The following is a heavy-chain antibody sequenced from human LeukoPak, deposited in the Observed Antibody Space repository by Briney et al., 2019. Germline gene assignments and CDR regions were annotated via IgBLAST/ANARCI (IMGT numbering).Heavy chain of an antibody. V-gene: IGHV1-46*01. Sequence: ASVKVSCKASGYTFTSYYMHWVRQAPGQGLEWIGIINPSGGSTSYAQKFQGRVTMTRDMSTSTVYMELSSLRSEDTAVYYCARGPHLRIAVADWFDPWGQGTLVTVSS. CDR2: INPSGGST. J-gene: IGHJ5*02. D-gene: IGHD6-19*01. CDR3: ARGPHLRIAVADWFDP. CDR1: GYTFTSYY.